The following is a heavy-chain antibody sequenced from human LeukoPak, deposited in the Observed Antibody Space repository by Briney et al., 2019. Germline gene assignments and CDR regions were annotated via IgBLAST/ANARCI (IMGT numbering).Heavy chain of an antibody. CDR2: IYHSGST. V-gene: IGHV4-30-2*01. J-gene: IGHJ4*02. Sequence: SETLSLTCTVSGGSLSSYSWSWIRQPPGKGLGWIGYIYHSGSTYYNPSLKSRVTISVDRSKNQFSLKLSSVTAADTAVYYCARGNAAAGQFDYWGQGTLVTVSS. D-gene: IGHD6-13*01. CDR3: ARGNAAAGQFDY. CDR1: GGSLSSYS.